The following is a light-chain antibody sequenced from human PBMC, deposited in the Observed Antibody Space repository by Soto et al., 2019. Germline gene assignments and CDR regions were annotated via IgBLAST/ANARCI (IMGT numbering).Light chain of an antibody. CDR3: QQYHHWPLT. J-gene: IGKJ4*01. CDR2: DAS. Sequence: EIVLTQSPATLSVSPGERATVPCRASQNVGSNLAWYQLKPGQAPRLLIYDASTRATGIPARFSGSGSGTDFTLTISNRQSEDIAVYYCQQYHHWPLTFGGGTKVEI. CDR1: QNVGSN. V-gene: IGKV3-15*01.